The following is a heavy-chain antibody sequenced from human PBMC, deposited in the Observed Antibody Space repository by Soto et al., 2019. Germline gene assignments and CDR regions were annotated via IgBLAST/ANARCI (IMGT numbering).Heavy chain of an antibody. Sequence: EVQLLESGGGLVQPGGSLRLSCAASGFTFSSYAMSWVRQAPGKGLEWVSAISGSGGSTYYADSVKGRFTISRDNSKNTLYLQMNSLRAEHTAVYYCAKGRSWYNGFAAYWGQGTLVTVSS. CDR3: AKGRSWYNGFAAY. V-gene: IGHV3-23*01. CDR1: GFTFSSYA. J-gene: IGHJ4*02. CDR2: ISGSGGST. D-gene: IGHD6-13*01.